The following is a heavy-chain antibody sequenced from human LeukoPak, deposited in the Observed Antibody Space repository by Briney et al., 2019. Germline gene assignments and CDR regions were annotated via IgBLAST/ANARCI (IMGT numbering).Heavy chain of an antibody. V-gene: IGHV3-23*01. CDR2: ITGSGDTT. J-gene: IGHJ4*02. Sequence: GGSLRLSCAASGFTFSSYAMSWVRQAPGKGLDWVSAITGSGDTTYHADSVKGRFTISRDNSKNTLFLQMNSLRADDTALYYCANWENLMVRGLITNYWGQGTLVTVSS. CDR1: GFTFSSYA. CDR3: ANWENLMVRGLITNY. D-gene: IGHD3-10*01.